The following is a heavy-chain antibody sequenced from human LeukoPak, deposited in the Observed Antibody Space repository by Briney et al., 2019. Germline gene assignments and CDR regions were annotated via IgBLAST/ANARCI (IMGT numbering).Heavy chain of an antibody. D-gene: IGHD3-10*01. CDR1: GFSLSTSGM. J-gene: IGHJ4*02. CDR2: INHSGST. CDR3: ARVSPFYYGSGSYIA. V-gene: IGHV4-39*07. Sequence: LVKPTQTLTLTCTFSGFSLSTSGMCVSWIRQPPGKGLEWIGEINHSGSTNYNPSLKSRVTISVDTSKNQFSLKLSSVTAADTAVYYCARVSPFYYGSGSYIAWGQGTLVTVSS.